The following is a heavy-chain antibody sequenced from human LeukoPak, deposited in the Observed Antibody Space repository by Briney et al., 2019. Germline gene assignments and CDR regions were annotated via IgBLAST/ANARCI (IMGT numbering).Heavy chain of an antibody. D-gene: IGHD4-23*01. Sequence: ASVKVSCKASGYTFTSYYMHWVRQAPGQGLEWVGIINPSGGSTSYAQKFQGRVTMTRDTSTSTVYMELSSLRSEDTAVYYCARDGDDYGGKLPFDYWGQGTLVTVSS. CDR2: INPSGGST. CDR3: ARDGDDYGGKLPFDY. V-gene: IGHV1-46*01. CDR1: GYTFTSYY. J-gene: IGHJ4*02.